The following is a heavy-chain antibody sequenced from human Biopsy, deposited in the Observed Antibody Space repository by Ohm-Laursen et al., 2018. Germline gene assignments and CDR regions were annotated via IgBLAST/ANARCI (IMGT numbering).Heavy chain of an antibody. V-gene: IGHV4-39*01. CDR2: IFYRGST. D-gene: IGHD3-22*01. CDR1: GGSISNNNYY. Sequence: PPGTLSLACPVSGGSISNNNYYWGWIRQPPGKGLEWIGSIFYRGSTHYKPSLKSRVNISVDTSKNQFSLKLNSVTAADTAVYYCARDYDTSGYYYVSWGQGTLVTGSS. J-gene: IGHJ5*02. CDR3: ARDYDTSGYYYVS.